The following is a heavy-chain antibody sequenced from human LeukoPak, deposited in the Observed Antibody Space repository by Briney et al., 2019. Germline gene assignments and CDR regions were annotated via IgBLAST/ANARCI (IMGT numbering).Heavy chain of an antibody. Sequence: GRSLRLSCAASGFTFYDYAMHWVRHAPGKGLEWVSGISWNSGSIGYADSVKGRFTISRDNAKNSLYLQMNSLRAEDTALYYCAKDRYEYSMATIVDYWGQGTLVTVSS. CDR3: AKDRYEYSMATIVDY. CDR2: ISWNSGSI. D-gene: IGHD5-24*01. CDR1: GFTFYDYA. V-gene: IGHV3-9*01. J-gene: IGHJ4*02.